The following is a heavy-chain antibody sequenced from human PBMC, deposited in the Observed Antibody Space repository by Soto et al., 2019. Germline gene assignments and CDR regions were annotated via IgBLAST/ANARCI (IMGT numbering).Heavy chain of an antibody. V-gene: IGHV1-69*13. CDR3: ARREDYGDYGPYYFDY. D-gene: IGHD4-17*01. J-gene: IGHJ4*02. Sequence: SVKVSCKASGGTFSSYAISWVRQAPGQGLEWMGGIIPIFGTANYAQKFQGRVTITADESTSTAYMELSSLRSEDTAVYYCARREDYGDYGPYYFDYWGQGTMVTVYS. CDR1: GGTFSSYA. CDR2: IIPIFGTA.